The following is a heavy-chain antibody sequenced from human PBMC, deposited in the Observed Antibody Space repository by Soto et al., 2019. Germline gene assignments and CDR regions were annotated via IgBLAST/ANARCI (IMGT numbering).Heavy chain of an antibody. CDR1: GYTFTSYG. J-gene: IGHJ6*02. D-gene: IGHD3-3*01. V-gene: IGHV1-18*01. Sequence: ASVKVSCKASGYTFTSYGISWVRQAPGQGLEWMEWISAYNGNTNYAQKLQGRVTMTTDTSTSTAYMELRSLRSDDTAVYYCARGVTIFGNYGMDVWGQGTTVTVSS. CDR3: ARGVTIFGNYGMDV. CDR2: ISAYNGNT.